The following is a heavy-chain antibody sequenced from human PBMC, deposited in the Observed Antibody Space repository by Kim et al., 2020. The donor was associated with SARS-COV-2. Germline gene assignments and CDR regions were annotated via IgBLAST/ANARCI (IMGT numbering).Heavy chain of an antibody. CDR2: ISYDGSNK. Sequence: GGSLRLSCAASGFTFSSYGMHWVRQAPGKGLEWVAVISYDGSNKYYADSVKGRFTISRDNSKNTLYLQMNSLRAEDTAVYYCAKGYETEADKGVYGMDVWGQGTTVTVSS. CDR1: GFTFSSYG. D-gene: IGHD2-2*01. J-gene: IGHJ6*02. CDR3: AKGYETEADKGVYGMDV. V-gene: IGHV3-30*18.